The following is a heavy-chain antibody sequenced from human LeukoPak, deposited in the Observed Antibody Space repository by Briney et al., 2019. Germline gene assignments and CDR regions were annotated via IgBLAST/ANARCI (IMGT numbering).Heavy chain of an antibody. Sequence: PAETSSLTCAVSGGSVSSGNWWSWVRQPPGKGLDWLGEIYEILRTNYHPSPKRRATMSGDKSKNQLSLKLSSVTAADTAVYFCARNIYYSFDLWGQGTTV. CDR1: GGSVSSGNW. J-gene: IGHJ6*02. CDR3: ARNIYYSFDL. V-gene: IGHV4-4*01. CDR2: IYEILRT.